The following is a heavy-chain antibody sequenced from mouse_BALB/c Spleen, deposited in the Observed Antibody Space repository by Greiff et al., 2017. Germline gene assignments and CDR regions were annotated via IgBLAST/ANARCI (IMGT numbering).Heavy chain of an antibody. CDR3: ARAGYEDYFDY. D-gene: IGHD2-14*01. CDR2: ISYDGSN. Sequence: EVKVEESGPGLVKPSQSLSLTCSVTGYSITSGYYWNWIRQFPGNKLEWMGYISYDGSNNYNPSLKNRISITRDTSKNQFFLKLNSVTTEDTATYYCARAGYEDYFDYWGQGTTLTVSS. CDR1: GYSITSGYY. J-gene: IGHJ2*01. V-gene: IGHV3-6*02.